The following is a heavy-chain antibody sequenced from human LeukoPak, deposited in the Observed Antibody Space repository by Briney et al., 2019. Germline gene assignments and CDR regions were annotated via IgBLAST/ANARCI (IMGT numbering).Heavy chain of an antibody. Sequence: GGSLRLSCAASGFTFRSYWMSWVRQAPGKGLEWVANIKEDGSEKYYVDSVKGRFTISRDNAKNSLYLQMTSPRAEDTAVYYCARDVDRGTFDIWGQGTMVTVSS. D-gene: IGHD3-9*01. CDR3: ARDVDRGTFDI. J-gene: IGHJ3*02. V-gene: IGHV3-7*05. CDR2: IKEDGSEK. CDR1: GFTFRSYW.